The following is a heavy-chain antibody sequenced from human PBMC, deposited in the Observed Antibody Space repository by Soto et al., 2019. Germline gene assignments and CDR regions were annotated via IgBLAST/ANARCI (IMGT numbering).Heavy chain of an antibody. Sequence: PGGVLRLSCAASGFTFSSHSMNWVRQAPGKGLEWVSYISSSSNSIYYADSVKGRFTISRDNAKNSLFLQMNSLRDEDTAVYYCARDLPLARWVGGMDVWGQGTTVTVSS. CDR1: GFTFSSHS. CDR3: ARDLPLARWVGGMDV. D-gene: IGHD1-26*01. J-gene: IGHJ6*02. V-gene: IGHV3-48*02. CDR2: ISSSSNSI.